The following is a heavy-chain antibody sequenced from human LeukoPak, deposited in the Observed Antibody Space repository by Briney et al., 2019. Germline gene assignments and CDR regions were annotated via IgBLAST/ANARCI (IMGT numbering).Heavy chain of an antibody. Sequence: EAGGSLRLSCAASGFTFSSCWMSWVRQAPGKGLEWVANIKQDGSEKYYVDSVKGRFTISRDNAKNSLYLQMNSLRAEDTAVYYCARGGYSGYDEGYFDYWGQGTLVTVSS. CDR3: ARGGYSGYDEGYFDY. CDR1: GFTFSSCW. D-gene: IGHD5-12*01. CDR2: IKQDGSEK. V-gene: IGHV3-7*01. J-gene: IGHJ4*02.